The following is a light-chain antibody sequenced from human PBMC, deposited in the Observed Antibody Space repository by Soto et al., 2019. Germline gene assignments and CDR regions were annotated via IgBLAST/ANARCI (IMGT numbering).Light chain of an antibody. CDR1: QSISSY. Sequence: DIQMTQSPSSLSASVGDRVTITCRASQSISSYLNWYQQKPGKAPKLLIYAASSLQSGVPSRFSVSGSGTDFTLTISSLQPEDFATDYCQQSYSTPYNFGQGTKLEIK. CDR2: AAS. V-gene: IGKV1-39*01. J-gene: IGKJ2*01. CDR3: QQSYSTPYN.